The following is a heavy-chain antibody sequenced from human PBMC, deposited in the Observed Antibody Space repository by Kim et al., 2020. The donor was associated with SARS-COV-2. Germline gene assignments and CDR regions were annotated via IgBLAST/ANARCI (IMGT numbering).Heavy chain of an antibody. V-gene: IGHV1-69*02. D-gene: IGHD4-17*01. Sequence: AQKFQGRVTITADKSTSTAYMELSSLRSEDTAVYYCARSLTTVDYDAFDIWGQGTMVTVSS. CDR3: ARSLTTVDYDAFDI. J-gene: IGHJ3*02.